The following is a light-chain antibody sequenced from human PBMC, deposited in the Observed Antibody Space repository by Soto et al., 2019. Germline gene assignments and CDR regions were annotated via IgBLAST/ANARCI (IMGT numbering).Light chain of an antibody. V-gene: IGKV1-27*01. CDR2: AAS. CDR3: QKYNCDPRT. J-gene: IGKJ1*01. Sequence: DIQMTQSPSSLSASVGDRVTITCRASQGINSFLAWYQQKPGKVPKLLIYAASTLQSGVPSRFRGSGSGTDFTLTISSLQPEDVATYYCQKYNCDPRTFGQGTKVEIK. CDR1: QGINSF.